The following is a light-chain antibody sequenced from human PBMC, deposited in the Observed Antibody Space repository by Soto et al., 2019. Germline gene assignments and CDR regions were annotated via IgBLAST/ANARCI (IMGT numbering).Light chain of an antibody. CDR3: TSYAGSNTVV. CDR1: SSDVGGYNF. V-gene: IGLV2-8*01. Sequence: QSALTQPPSASGSPGQSVTISCTGTSSDVGGYNFVSWYQQHPGKAPKLMIYEVTKRPSGVPDRFSGSKSGNTASLTVSGLLAEDEADYYCTSYAGSNTVVFGGGTQLTVL. J-gene: IGLJ2*01. CDR2: EVT.